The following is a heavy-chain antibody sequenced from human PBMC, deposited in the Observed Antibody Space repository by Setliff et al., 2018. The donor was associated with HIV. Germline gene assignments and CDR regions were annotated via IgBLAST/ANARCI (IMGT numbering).Heavy chain of an antibody. CDR2: ISAYNGNT. CDR3: ARLASGGCPFEVFDI. CDR1: GYTFTHYA. V-gene: IGHV1-18*01. D-gene: IGHD2-15*01. Sequence: GASVKVSCKASGYTFTHYAISWVRQAPGQGLEYLGWISAYNGNTNYAQKVQGRXXXTTDASTSTVDMELRSLTSDDTAVYYCARLASGGCPFEVFDIWGQGTXXTVSS. J-gene: IGHJ3*02.